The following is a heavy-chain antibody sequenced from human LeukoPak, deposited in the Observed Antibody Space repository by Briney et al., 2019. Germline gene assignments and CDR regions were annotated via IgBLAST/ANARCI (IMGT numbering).Heavy chain of an antibody. CDR3: ASRPYYYGSGSY. Sequence: SETLSLTCAVYGGSFSGYYWSWIRQPPGKGLEWIGEINHSGSTNYNPSLKSRVTISVDTSENQFSLKLSSVTAADTAVYYCASRPYYYGSGSYWGQGTLVTVSS. CDR2: INHSGST. CDR1: GGSFSGYY. J-gene: IGHJ4*02. D-gene: IGHD3-10*01. V-gene: IGHV4-34*01.